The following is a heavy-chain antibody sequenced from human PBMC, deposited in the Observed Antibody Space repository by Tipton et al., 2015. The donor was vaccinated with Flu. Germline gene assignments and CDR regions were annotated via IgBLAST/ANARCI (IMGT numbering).Heavy chain of an antibody. CDR3: ARCLDSSGYVNYYYYYGMDV. CDR2: ISDSSGAT. V-gene: IGHV3-23*01. CDR1: GFSFDSYA. Sequence: SLRLSCAVSGFSFDSYAMSWVRQGPGKGLEWVSVISDSSGATYYADSVKGRFTISRDNSKNTLYLQMNSLRAEDTAVYYCARCLDSSGYVNYYYYYGMDVWGQGTTVAVSS. D-gene: IGHD3-22*01. J-gene: IGHJ6*02.